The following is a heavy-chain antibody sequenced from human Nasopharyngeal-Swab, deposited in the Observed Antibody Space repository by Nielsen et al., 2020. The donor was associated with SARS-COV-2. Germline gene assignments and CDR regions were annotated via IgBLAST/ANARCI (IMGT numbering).Heavy chain of an antibody. CDR3: ARARGAYGDYYYYYYTDV. V-gene: IGHV6-1*01. Sequence: SQTLSLTCAISGDRVSRSSAAWNWIRQSPSGGLEWLGRTYYRSKWYNDYAVSGKSRITINPDTSKNQFSLHLNSVTPEDTAVYYCARARGAYGDYYYYYYTDVWGKGTMVTVSS. CDR2: TYYRSKWYN. J-gene: IGHJ6*03. D-gene: IGHD4-17*01. CDR1: GDRVSRSSAA.